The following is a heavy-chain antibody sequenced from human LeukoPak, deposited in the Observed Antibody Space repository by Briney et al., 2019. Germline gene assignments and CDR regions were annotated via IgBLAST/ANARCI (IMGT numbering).Heavy chain of an antibody. CDR1: GGSFSGKY. V-gene: IGHV4-34*01. CDR2: INHSGTT. J-gene: IGHJ4*02. Sequence: PSETLSLTCAAYGGSFSGKYWNWIRQPPGKGLEWIGEINHSGTTNYNPSLKSRVTISVDTSKNQFSLKLSSVTATDTAVYYCARGGDTTVVTLDYWGQGTLVTVSS. D-gene: IGHD4-23*01. CDR3: ARGGDTTVVTLDY.